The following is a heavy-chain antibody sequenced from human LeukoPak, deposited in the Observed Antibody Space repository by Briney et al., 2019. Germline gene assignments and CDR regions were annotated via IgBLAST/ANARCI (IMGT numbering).Heavy chain of an antibody. CDR3: ARGPRGTMISFDP. V-gene: IGHV4-39*07. J-gene: IGHJ5*02. Sequence: SETLSLTCTVSGGSISSSSYYWGWIRQPPGKGLEWIGSIYYSGSTYYNPSLKSRVTISVDTSKNQFSLKLSSVTAADTAVYYCARGPRGTMISFDPWGQGTLVTVSS. CDR2: IYYSGST. D-gene: IGHD3-22*01. CDR1: GGSISSSSYY.